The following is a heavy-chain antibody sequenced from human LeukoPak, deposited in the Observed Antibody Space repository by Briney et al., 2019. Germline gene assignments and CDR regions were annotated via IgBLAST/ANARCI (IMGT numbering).Heavy chain of an antibody. D-gene: IGHD6-13*01. Sequence: PSETLSLTCAVYGGSFSGYYWSWIRQPPGKGLEWIGEINHSGSTNYNPSLKSRVTISVDTSKNQFSLKLSSVTAADTAVYYCARDSRGPTENWFDPWGQGTLVTVSS. CDR3: ARDSRGPTENWFDP. V-gene: IGHV4-34*01. CDR1: GGSFSGYY. J-gene: IGHJ5*02. CDR2: INHSGST.